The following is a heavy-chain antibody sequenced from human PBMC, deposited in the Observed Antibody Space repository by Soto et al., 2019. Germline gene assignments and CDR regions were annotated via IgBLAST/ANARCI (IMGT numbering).Heavy chain of an antibody. Sequence: SETLSLTCTVSGGSISTYYWSWIRQPAGKGLEWIGRFYTGGSTNYNPSLKSRVTLSVGTSKNQLSLKLRSVTAADTAVYYCAREKMPYGMDVWGQGTTVTVS. CDR3: AREKMPYGMDV. D-gene: IGHD2-2*01. CDR2: FYTGGST. V-gene: IGHV4-4*07. J-gene: IGHJ6*02. CDR1: GGSISTYY.